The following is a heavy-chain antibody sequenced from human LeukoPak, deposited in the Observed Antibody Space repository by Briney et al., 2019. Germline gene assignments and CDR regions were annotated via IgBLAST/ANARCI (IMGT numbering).Heavy chain of an antibody. CDR3: AKRSGYTTGWFFDF. J-gene: IGHJ4*02. CDR1: GITLSNYG. D-gene: IGHD6-19*01. V-gene: IGHV3-23*01. CDR2: ISGSGDNT. Sequence: PGGSLRLSCAVSGITLSNYGMSWVRQAPGKGLEWVAGISGSGDNTYYAESVKGRFAISRDNSKNTLFLQMNSLRAEDTAVFYCAKRSGYTTGWFFDFWGQGTLVTVSS.